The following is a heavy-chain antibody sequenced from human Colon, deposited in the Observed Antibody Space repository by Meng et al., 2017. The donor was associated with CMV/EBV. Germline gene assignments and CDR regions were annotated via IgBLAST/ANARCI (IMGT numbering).Heavy chain of an antibody. CDR1: GFNFNNYE. CDR2: ISRSGDII. J-gene: IGHJ6*02. Sequence: GESLKISCAASGFNFNNYEVNWVRQAPGKGLEWVAYISRSGDIIDYADSVKGRFTVSRDNANNSLFVQMNILRGEDTGVYYRARIMFCDDTSCYSHYGMDVWGQGTTVTVSS. V-gene: IGHV3-48*03. D-gene: IGHD2-2*02. CDR3: ARIMFCDDTSCYSHYGMDV.